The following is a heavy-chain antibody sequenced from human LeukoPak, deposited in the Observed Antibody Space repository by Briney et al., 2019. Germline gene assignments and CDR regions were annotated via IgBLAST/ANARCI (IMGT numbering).Heavy chain of an antibody. CDR3: ARAYDSSGYSPFDY. CDR1: GGSISSYY. CDR2: IYTSGST. Sequence: SETLSLTCTVSGGSISSYYWSWIRQPAGKGLEWIGRIYTSGSTNYNPSLKSRVTMSVDTSKNQFSLKLSSVTAADTAVYYCARAYDSSGYSPFDYWGQGTLVTVSS. D-gene: IGHD3-22*01. V-gene: IGHV4-4*07. J-gene: IGHJ4*02.